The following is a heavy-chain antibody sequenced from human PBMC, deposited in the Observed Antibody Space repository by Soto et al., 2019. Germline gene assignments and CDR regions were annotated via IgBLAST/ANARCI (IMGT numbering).Heavy chain of an antibody. CDR3: AIRDY. V-gene: IGHV3-73*01. CDR2: IRGRADSYAT. Sequence: EVHLVDSGGDVVQPGGSLKLSCAASEFTFSGSYLHWVRQASGRGLEWVGHIRGRADSYATSYAASVNGRFTISRDDSKNTAYLQMNSLTTEATAVYYCAIRDYWGQGTLVTVSS. CDR1: EFTFSGSY. J-gene: IGHJ4*02.